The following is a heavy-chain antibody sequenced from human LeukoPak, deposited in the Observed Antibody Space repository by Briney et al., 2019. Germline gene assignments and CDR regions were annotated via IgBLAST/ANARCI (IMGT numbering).Heavy chain of an antibody. CDR1: GFPLSSYS. Sequence: GGSLRLSCAASGFPLSSYSINWVRQAPGKGLERVSYISSSGSAIYYVDSVKGRFTVSRDNAKNSLFLQMNSPRAEDTAVYYCVRVKGSYFDYWGQGALVTVSS. V-gene: IGHV3-48*01. J-gene: IGHJ4*02. CDR3: VRVKGSYFDY. D-gene: IGHD2-15*01. CDR2: ISSSGSAI.